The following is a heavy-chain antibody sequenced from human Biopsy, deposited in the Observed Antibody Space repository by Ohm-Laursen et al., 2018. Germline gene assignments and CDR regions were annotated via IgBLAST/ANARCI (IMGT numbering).Heavy chain of an antibody. CDR2: IYSSGST. CDR3: AREPRIAAVAYFDP. J-gene: IGHJ5*02. CDR1: GGSISNYY. D-gene: IGHD6-13*01. Sequence: GTLSLTWPASGGSISNYYWSWIRQPAGKGLEWIGRIYSSGSTNYNPSLKSRVTMSVDTSKNQFSPILSSMTAADTAVYYCAREPRIAAVAYFDPWGQGTLVTVSS. V-gene: IGHV4-4*07.